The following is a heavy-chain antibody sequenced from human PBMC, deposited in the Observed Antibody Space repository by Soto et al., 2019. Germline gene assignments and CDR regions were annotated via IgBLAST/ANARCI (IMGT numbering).Heavy chain of an antibody. CDR3: ARGLERPMYYYYYGMDV. D-gene: IGHD1-1*01. Sequence: SETLSLTCTVSGGSISSSSYYWGWIRQPPGKGLEWIGSIFYSGSTYYNPSLKSRVTISVDTSKNQFSLKLSSVTAADTAVYYCARGLERPMYYYYYGMDVWGQGTTVTGSS. CDR2: IFYSGST. CDR1: GGSISSSSYY. J-gene: IGHJ6*02. V-gene: IGHV4-39*01.